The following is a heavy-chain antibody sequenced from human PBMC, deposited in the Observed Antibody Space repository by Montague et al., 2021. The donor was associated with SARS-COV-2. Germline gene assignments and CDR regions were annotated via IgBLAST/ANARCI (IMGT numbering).Heavy chain of an antibody. Sequence: SETLFLTCTVSGGSIRSSSHFWGWFRQPPGQRLEWIGTISYSGSTYYSPSLKSRVIISADTSKNQFSLNLRSVTAADTAVYFCGLGRGFAVGNHYYYSYGLDVWGQGTTVTGSS. D-gene: IGHD3-10*01. J-gene: IGHJ6*02. CDR1: GGSIRSSSHF. CDR3: GLGRGFAVGNHYYYSYGLDV. V-gene: IGHV4-39*07. CDR2: ISYSGST.